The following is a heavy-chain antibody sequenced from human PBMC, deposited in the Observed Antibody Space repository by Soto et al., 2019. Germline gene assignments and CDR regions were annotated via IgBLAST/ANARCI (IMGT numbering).Heavy chain of an antibody. CDR3: ARLLPATGAWLDS. V-gene: IGHV1-18*01. D-gene: IGHD2-2*01. CDR1: GNTFTNYC. Sequence: QVQLVQSGAEVKKPGASVKVSCKASGNTFTNYCLPWVRQAPGQGLEWMGWINPYSGDTNYAQKLQGRVTMTMDTSTSTAYLDLRRLTSDDTAVYYCARLLPATGAWLDSWGQGTLVTVSS. CDR2: INPYSGDT. J-gene: IGHJ5*01.